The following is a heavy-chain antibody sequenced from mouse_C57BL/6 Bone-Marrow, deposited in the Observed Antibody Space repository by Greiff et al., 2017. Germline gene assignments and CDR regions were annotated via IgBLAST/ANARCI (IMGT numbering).Heavy chain of an antibody. CDR1: GYTFTSYC. V-gene: IGHV1-69*01. J-gene: IGHJ1*01. D-gene: IGHD2-12*01. CDR3: GIRGCCWYFDV. CDR2: IDPSDSYT. Sequence: QVQLQQPGAELVMPGASVKLSCTASGYTFTSYCMHWVKQRPGQGLEWIGEIDPSDSYTNYNQKFKGKSTLTVDKSSSTAYMQLSLRTSEDSAVYYCGIRGCCWYFDVWGAGTTVTVSS.